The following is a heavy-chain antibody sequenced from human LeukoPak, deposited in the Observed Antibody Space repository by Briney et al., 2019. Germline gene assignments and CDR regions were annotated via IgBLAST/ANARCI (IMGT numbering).Heavy chain of an antibody. CDR2: IRSKANSYAT. J-gene: IGHJ3*02. CDR3: TRLSRSFPFDI. Sequence: GGSLRLSCVASGFTFSGSDMHWVRQASGKGLEWVGRIRSKANSYATAYAASVKGRFTISRDDSKNTAYLQMNSLKTEDTAVYYCTRLSRSFPFDIWGQGTMVTVSS. D-gene: IGHD1-26*01. V-gene: IGHV3-73*01. CDR1: GFTFSGSD.